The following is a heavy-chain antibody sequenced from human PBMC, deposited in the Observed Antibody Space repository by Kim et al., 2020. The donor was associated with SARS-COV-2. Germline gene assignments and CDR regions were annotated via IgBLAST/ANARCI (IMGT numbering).Heavy chain of an antibody. CDR1: GFTFTTYW. CDR2: LNSDGTYT. D-gene: IGHD1-26*01. Sequence: GGSLRLSCAASGFTFTTYWMHWVRQAPGKGLVWVSRLNSDGTYTKYADSVKGRFTISRDNAKNTLYMEMNSLRADDTAVYYCATESLQVGTRYFEYWGQGTLLTVAS. CDR3: ATESLQVGTRYFEY. V-gene: IGHV3-74*03. J-gene: IGHJ4*02.